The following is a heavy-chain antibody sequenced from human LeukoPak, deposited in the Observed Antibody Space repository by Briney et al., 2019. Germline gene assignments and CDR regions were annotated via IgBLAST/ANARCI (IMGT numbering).Heavy chain of an antibody. CDR3: ARDYGDSTGWFDP. J-gene: IGHJ5*02. D-gene: IGHD4-17*01. V-gene: IGHV1-69*13. CDR2: IIPIFGTA. CDR1: GGTFSSYA. Sequence: SVKVSCKASGGTFSSYAISWVRQAPGQGLEWMGGIIPIFGTANYAQKFQGRVTITADESTSAAYMELSSLRSEDTAVYYCARDYGDSTGWFDPWGQGTLVTVSS.